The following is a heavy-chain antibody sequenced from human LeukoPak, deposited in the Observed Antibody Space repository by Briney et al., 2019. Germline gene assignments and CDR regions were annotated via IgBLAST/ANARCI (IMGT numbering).Heavy chain of an antibody. CDR3: ARGAAEGGWFDP. CDR1: SGSISSYY. D-gene: IGHD2-15*01. CDR2: IYHSGST. J-gene: IGHJ5*02. V-gene: IGHV4-59*12. Sequence: PSETLSLTCTVSSGSISSYYWSWLRQPPGKGLEWIGYIYHSGSTYYNPSLKSRVTISVERSKNQFSLKLSSVTAADTAVYYCARGAAEGGWFDPWGQGTLVTVSS.